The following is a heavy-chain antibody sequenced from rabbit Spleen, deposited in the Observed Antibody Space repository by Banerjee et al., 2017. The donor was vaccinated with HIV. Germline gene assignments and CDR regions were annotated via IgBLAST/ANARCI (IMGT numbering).Heavy chain of an antibody. CDR3: ARWGYFATAFYNHNL. V-gene: IGHV1S40*01. CDR1: GFSFSASYY. Sequence: EESGGDLVKPGASLTLTCTASGFSFSASYYMCWVRQAPGKGLEWIACIGGGSSGSTYYASWARGRFTISKTSSTTVTLQMTSLTAADTATFFCARWGYFATAFYNHNLWGPGTLVTVS. J-gene: IGHJ4*01. D-gene: IGHD2-1*01. CDR2: IGGGSSGST.